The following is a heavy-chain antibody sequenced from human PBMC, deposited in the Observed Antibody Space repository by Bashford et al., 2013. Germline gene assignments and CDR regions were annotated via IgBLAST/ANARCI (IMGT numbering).Heavy chain of an antibody. J-gene: IGHJ4*02. CDR2: IGLREGST. Sequence: VRQAPGKGLEWVSAIGLREGSTLYADSVKGRFTISRDNSKNTLYLQMSSLRVEDTATYYCAKDLQGVNPDYFDYWGQGALVTVSS. D-gene: IGHD3-10*01. V-gene: IGHV3-23*01. CDR3: AKDLQGVNPDYFDY.